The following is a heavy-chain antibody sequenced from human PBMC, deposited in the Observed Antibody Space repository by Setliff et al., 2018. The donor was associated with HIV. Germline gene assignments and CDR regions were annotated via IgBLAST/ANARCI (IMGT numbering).Heavy chain of an antibody. D-gene: IGHD2-21*01. J-gene: IGHJ4*02. CDR3: AKDRPHMASALNY. CDR1: GFSFSGYW. CDR2: IKEDGSEE. Sequence: GESLKISCAASGFSFSGYWMSWVRQAPGKGLEWVANIKEDGSEEYYVDSVKGRFTISRDNAKNSLYLEMDSLRADDTAIYYCAKDRPHMASALNYWGQGTLVTVSS. V-gene: IGHV3-7*01.